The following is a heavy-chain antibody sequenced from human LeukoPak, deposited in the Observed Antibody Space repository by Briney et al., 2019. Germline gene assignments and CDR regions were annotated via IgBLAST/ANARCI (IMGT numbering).Heavy chain of an antibody. D-gene: IGHD3-22*01. V-gene: IGHV3-23*01. CDR2: MSGSGGST. CDR1: GFTFSSYA. Sequence: WGSLSLSCAASGFTFSSYAMSWVRQALGKGLELVSAMSGSGGSTYYSDSVKGRFTIPTDNSKNTLYLQTNSLRADDTAIYYCAKDPVPGSYYASSGSYFDYWGQGTLVTVSS. J-gene: IGHJ4*02. CDR3: AKDPVPGSYYASSGSYFDY.